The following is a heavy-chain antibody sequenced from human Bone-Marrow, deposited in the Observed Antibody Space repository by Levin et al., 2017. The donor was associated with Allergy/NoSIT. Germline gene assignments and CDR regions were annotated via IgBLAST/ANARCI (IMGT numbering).Heavy chain of an antibody. V-gene: IGHV4-30-4*01. J-gene: IGHJ4*02. CDR3: AHLGRGYGRDY. D-gene: IGHD2-15*01. CDR1: GASVSSTDYY. CDR2: IFDSGIT. Sequence: SQTLSLTCTVSGASVSSTDYYWSWVRQPPGKGLEWIGYIFDSGITYYNPSLKSRADISVDASKNQFSLKLSSVTAADTAVYSCAHLGRGYGRDYWGQGTLVTVSS.